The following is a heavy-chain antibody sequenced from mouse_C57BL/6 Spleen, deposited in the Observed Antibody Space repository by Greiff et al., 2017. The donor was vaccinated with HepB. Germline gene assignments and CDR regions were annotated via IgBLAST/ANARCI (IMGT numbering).Heavy chain of an antibody. CDR1: GFSFTSYG. Sequence: VHLVESGPGLVAPSQSLSITCTVSGFSFTSYGVHWVRQPPGKGLEWLVVIWSDGSTTYNSALKSRLSTNKDNAKSHVFLKMNSLQTDDTAMYYCAIATVVPLDVWGTGTTVTVSS. CDR2: IWSDGST. J-gene: IGHJ1*03. V-gene: IGHV2-6*03. CDR3: AIATVVPLDV. D-gene: IGHD1-1*01.